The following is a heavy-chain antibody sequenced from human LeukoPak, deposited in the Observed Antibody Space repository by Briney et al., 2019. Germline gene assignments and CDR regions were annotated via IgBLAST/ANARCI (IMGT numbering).Heavy chain of an antibody. CDR1: GYTFTSYG. CDR2: ISAYNGNT. V-gene: IGHV1-18*01. J-gene: IGHJ4*02. CDR3: ARAPIEEERLIAAASFDY. Sequence: ASVKVSCKASGYTFTSYGISWVRQAPGQGLEWMGWISAYNGNTNYAQKLQGRVTMTTDTSTSTAYMELRSLRSDGTAVYYCARAPIEEERLIAAASFDYWGQGTLVTVSS. D-gene: IGHD6-13*01.